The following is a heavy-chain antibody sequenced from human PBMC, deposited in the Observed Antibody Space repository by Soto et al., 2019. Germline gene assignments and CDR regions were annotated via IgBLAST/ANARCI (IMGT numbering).Heavy chain of an antibody. CDR1: GLTFSGSA. Sequence: EVQLVESGGGLVQPGGSLKLSCAASGLTFSGSAMHWVRQASGKGLEWVGRIRSKANSYATAYAASVKGRVTISRDDSKNTAYLQMNSLKTEDTAVYYCTSPHSCSGGSCEYYYYGMDVWGQGTTVTVSS. CDR2: IRSKANSYAT. V-gene: IGHV3-73*02. CDR3: TSPHSCSGGSCEYYYYGMDV. D-gene: IGHD2-15*01. J-gene: IGHJ6*02.